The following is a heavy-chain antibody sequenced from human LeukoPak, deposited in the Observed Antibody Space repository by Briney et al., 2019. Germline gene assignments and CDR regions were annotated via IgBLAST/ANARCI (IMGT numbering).Heavy chain of an antibody. CDR1: GGYISSYY. V-gene: IGHV4-59*01. CDR2: VYYSGST. CDR3: ARGYSSSWGYYYYGMDV. D-gene: IGHD6-13*01. J-gene: IGHJ6*02. Sequence: SESLSLTCTVSGGYISSYYWSWIRQPPGKGLEWIGYVYYSGSTNYNPSLESRVTISVDTSKKQFSLNLSSVTAADTAVYYCARGYSSSWGYYYYGMDVWGQGTTVTVSS.